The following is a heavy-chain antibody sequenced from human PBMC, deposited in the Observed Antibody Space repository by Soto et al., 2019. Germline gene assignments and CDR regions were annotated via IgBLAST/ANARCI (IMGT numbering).Heavy chain of an antibody. V-gene: IGHV3-30*18. CDR1: AFTLSSYR. CDR2: ISHDGSKT. Sequence: GVTLRLSCAASAFTLSSYRIHWVRQAPGKGLEWVAVISHDGSKTNYADAVKGRFTISRDNSKDTVYLQMNSLRAEDTAVYYCLKGEYYYDGSAYYPFDYWGQGRMVTVSS. D-gene: IGHD3-22*01. CDR3: LKGEYYYDGSAYYPFDY. J-gene: IGHJ4*02.